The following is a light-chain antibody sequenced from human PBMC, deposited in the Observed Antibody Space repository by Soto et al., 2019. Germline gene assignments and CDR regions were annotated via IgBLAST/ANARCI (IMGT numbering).Light chain of an antibody. CDR1: SSDVGSYNL. CDR2: EVT. Sequence: QSVLTQPASVSGSPGQSITISCTGTSSDVGSYNLVSWYQQYPGKAPRLLVSEVTKRPSGVSDRFSGSKSGNTASLTISGLQAEDESDYYFCSYAGSNTWVFGGGTKLTVL. CDR3: CSYAGSNTWV. V-gene: IGLV2-23*02. J-gene: IGLJ3*02.